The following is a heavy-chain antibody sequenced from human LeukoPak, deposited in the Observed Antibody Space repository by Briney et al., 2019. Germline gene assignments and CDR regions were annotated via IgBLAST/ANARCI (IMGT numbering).Heavy chain of an antibody. CDR2: ISGSGGST. CDR1: GFTFSSYA. CDR3: AKDLLVGLNPTMIVGGGAFDI. J-gene: IGHJ3*02. D-gene: IGHD3-22*01. V-gene: IGHV3-23*01. Sequence: PGGSLRLSCAASGFTFSSYAMSWVRQAPGKGLEWVSAISGSGGSTYYADSVKGRFTISRDNSKNTLYLQMNSLRAEDTAVYYCAKDLLVGLNPTMIVGGGAFDIWGQGTMITVSS.